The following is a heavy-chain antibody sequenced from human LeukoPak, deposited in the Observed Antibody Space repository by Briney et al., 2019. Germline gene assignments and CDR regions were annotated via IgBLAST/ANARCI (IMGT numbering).Heavy chain of an antibody. J-gene: IGHJ4*02. V-gene: IGHV3-74*01. D-gene: IGHD2-21*01. Sequence: GGSLRLSCAASGFSFSSHLVHWVRQAPGKGLVWVSRISDDGSYTSNVDSVKGRFTISRDNVNNMLYLHMNSLRAEDTAVCYCASFGISWRSSYWGQGTLVTVSS. CDR2: ISDDGSYT. CDR1: GFSFSSHL. CDR3: ASFGISWRSSY.